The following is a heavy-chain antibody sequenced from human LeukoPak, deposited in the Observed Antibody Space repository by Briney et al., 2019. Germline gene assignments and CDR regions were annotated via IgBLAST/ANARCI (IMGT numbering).Heavy chain of an antibody. Sequence: ASVKVSCKASGYTFTDYYIHWVRQAPGQGLEWMGWINPKSGDTRYAQKFQARVTMTRDTSISTAYMDLSRLTSDDTAVYYCAKDLAAGRRIAVRPDYWGQGTLVIVSS. CDR3: AKDLAAGRRIAVRPDY. V-gene: IGHV1-2*02. CDR1: GYTFTDYY. CDR2: INPKSGDT. J-gene: IGHJ4*02. D-gene: IGHD6-6*01.